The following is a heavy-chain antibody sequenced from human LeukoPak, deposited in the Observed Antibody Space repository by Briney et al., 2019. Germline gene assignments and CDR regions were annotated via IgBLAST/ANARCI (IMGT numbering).Heavy chain of an antibody. CDR2: ISTSSDTI. CDR1: GFTFSSYE. Sequence: GGSLRLSCAASGFTFSSYEMNWVRQAPGKGLEWVSYISTSSDTIYCGDSVKGRFTISRDNAKNLLYLQMNSLRAEDTAVYYCARPAALNYWGQGTLVTVSS. CDR3: ARPAALNY. V-gene: IGHV3-48*03. D-gene: IGHD3-9*01. J-gene: IGHJ4*02.